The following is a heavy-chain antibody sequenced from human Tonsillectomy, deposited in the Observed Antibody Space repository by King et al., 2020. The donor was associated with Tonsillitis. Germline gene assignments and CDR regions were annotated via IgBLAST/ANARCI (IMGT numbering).Heavy chain of an antibody. D-gene: IGHD2-15*01. CDR3: ARAEGYRSGGSCYKFDY. CDR1: GGSISSSSYY. V-gene: IGHV4-39*07. Sequence: QLQESGPGLVKPSETLSLTCTVSGGSISSSSYYWGWIRQPPGKGLEWIGSIYYSGSTYYNPSLKSRVTISVDTSKNQFSLKLSSVTAADTAVYYCARAEGYRSGGSCYKFDYWGQGTLVTVSS. J-gene: IGHJ4*02. CDR2: IYYSGST.